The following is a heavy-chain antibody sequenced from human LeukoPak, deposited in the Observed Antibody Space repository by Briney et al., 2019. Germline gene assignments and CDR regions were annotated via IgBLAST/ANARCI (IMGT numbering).Heavy chain of an antibody. CDR3: ARDIDRVFNWFDP. Sequence: ASVKVSCKTSGYSFISYAINWVRQAPGQGLEWMGWINAGNGNTKYSQKFQGRVTITRDTSASTVYMELSSLTSEDTAVYYCARDIDRVFNWFDPWGQGTLVTVSS. CDR2: INAGNGNT. CDR1: GYSFISYA. V-gene: IGHV1-3*01. J-gene: IGHJ5*02. D-gene: IGHD6-13*01.